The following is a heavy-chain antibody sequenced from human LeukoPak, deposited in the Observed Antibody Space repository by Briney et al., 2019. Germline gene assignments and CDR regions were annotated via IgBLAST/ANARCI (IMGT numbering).Heavy chain of an antibody. CDR3: ARGSPDAFDI. CDR1: GGPISSYY. CDR2: IYSSGRS. V-gene: IGHV4-4*07. D-gene: IGHD2-15*01. J-gene: IGHJ3*02. Sequence: SETLSLTCTGSGGPISSYYWSWIGQRAGKGLEWSGRIYSSGRSNDNPSLKSGVNMSVDTSKNQFSLKLSSVTAADTAVYYCARGSPDAFDIWGQGTMVTVSS.